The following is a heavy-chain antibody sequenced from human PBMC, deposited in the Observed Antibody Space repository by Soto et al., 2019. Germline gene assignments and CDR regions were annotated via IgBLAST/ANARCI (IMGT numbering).Heavy chain of an antibody. CDR2: ISAYNGNT. J-gene: IGHJ6*02. CDR1: GYTFTSYG. Sequence: QVELVQSGAEVKKPGASVKVSCKASGYTFTSYGISWVRQAPGQGLEWLGWISAYNGNTNYAQKLQGRVTMTPDTSTSTAYMELRSLISDDTVVYYCASVTYYYYGRDVWGLGTTVTVSS. V-gene: IGHV1-18*01. D-gene: IGHD2-21*02. CDR3: ASVTYYYYGRDV.